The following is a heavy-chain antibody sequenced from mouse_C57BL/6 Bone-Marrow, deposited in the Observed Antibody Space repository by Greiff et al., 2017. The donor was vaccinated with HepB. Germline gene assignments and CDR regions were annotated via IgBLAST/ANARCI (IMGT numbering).Heavy chain of an antibody. CDR1: GYAFTNYL. CDR3: SLLSRDYFYY. Sequence: VQLQQSGAELVRPGTSVKVSCKASGYAFTNYLIEWVKQRPGQGLEWIGVINPGSGGTNYNEKFKGKATLTADKSSSTAYMQLSSLTSEDSAVYFSSLLSRDYFYYWVHSTTLTVSS. J-gene: IGHJ2*01. CDR2: INPGSGGT. D-gene: IGHD6-5*01. V-gene: IGHV1-54*01.